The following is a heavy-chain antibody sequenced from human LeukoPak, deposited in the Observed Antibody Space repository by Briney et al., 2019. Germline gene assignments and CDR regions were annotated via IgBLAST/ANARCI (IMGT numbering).Heavy chain of an antibody. CDR3: ARDDFSSNWGNFDS. D-gene: IGHD6-13*01. Sequence: SQTLSLTCAVSGGSISSGGYSWSWIRQPPGKGLEWIGYIYHSGSTYYNPSLKSRVTISVDTSKNQFSLKLSSVTAADTAVYYCARDDFSSNWGNFDSWGQGTRVIVSS. CDR1: GGSISSGGYS. CDR2: IYHSGST. J-gene: IGHJ4*02. V-gene: IGHV4-30-2*01.